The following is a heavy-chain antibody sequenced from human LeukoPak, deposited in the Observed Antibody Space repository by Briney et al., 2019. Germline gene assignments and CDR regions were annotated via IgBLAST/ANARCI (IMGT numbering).Heavy chain of an antibody. Sequence: NPSETLSLTCTVSGGSTSSYFWSWIRQPPGKGLEWIGYVYYSGSTNYNPSLKSRLTISVDTPKNQFSLKLSSVTAADTAVYYCARERREDDTEISYFDSWGQGTLVTVSS. CDR2: VYYSGST. V-gene: IGHV4-59*01. J-gene: IGHJ4*02. CDR1: GGSTSSYF. D-gene: IGHD3-9*01. CDR3: ARERREDDTEISYFDS.